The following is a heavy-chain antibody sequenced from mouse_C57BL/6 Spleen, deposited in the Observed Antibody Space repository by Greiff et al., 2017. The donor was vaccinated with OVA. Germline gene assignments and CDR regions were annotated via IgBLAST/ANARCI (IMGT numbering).Heavy chain of an antibody. V-gene: IGHV1-82*01. CDR1: GYAFSSSW. D-gene: IGHD2-4*01. J-gene: IGHJ1*03. CDR3: AKRRNYDYGYFDV. Sequence: VKLMESGPELVKPGASVKISCKASGYAFSSSWMNWVKQRPGKGLEWIGRIYPGDGDTNYNGKFKGKATLTADKSSSTAYMQLSSLTSEDSAVYFCAKRRNYDYGYFDVWGTGTTVTVSS. CDR2: IYPGDGDT.